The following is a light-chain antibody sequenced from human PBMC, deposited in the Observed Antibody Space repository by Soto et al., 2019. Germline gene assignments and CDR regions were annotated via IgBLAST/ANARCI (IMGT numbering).Light chain of an antibody. CDR3: SSYTSSSTLV. CDR1: SSDVGGYNY. CDR2: EVS. J-gene: IGLJ2*01. V-gene: IGLV2-14*01. Sequence: QSALTQPASVSRTPGQSITISCSRTSSDVGGYNYVSWYQQHPGKAPKLMIYEVSSRPSGVSNRFSGSKSGNTASLTISGLQAEDEADYYCSSYTSSSTLVFGRGTKLTVL.